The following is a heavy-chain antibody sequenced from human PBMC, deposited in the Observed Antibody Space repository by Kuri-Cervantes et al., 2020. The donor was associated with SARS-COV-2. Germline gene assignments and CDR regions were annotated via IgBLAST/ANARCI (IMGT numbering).Heavy chain of an antibody. CDR3: ARGDCSSTSCLIYDAYGMDV. D-gene: IGHD2-2*01. CDR2: INPSGGST. V-gene: IGHV1-46*01. CDR1: GYTFTGYY. Sequence: GESLKISCKASGYTFTGYYMHWVRQAPGQGLEWMGIINPSGGSTSYAQKFQGRVTMTRDTSTSTVYMELSSLRSEDTAVYYCARGDCSSTSCLIYDAYGMDVWGQGTTVTVSS. J-gene: IGHJ6*02.